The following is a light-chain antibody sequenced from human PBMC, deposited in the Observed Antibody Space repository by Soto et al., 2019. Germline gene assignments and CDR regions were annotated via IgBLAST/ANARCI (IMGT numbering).Light chain of an antibody. CDR2: GAS. Sequence: EIVLTQSPGTLSLSPGERATLSCRASQSVSNNYLAWCQQEPGQAPRVIMYGASRRATGIPDRFSGGGSGTDFTLTISRLEPEDFAVYFCQQYAGPPTTFGQGTRREIK. CDR3: QQYAGPPTT. V-gene: IGKV3-20*01. J-gene: IGKJ5*01. CDR1: QSVSNNY.